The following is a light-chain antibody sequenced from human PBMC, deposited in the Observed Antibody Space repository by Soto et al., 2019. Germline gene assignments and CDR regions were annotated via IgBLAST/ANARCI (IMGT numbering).Light chain of an antibody. J-gene: IGLJ2*01. V-gene: IGLV2-14*01. CDR2: EVR. CDR3: SSYTSKSSLI. CDR1: MRDVGAYNL. Sequence: QSVLTQPASVSGSPGQSITISCAGTMRDVGAYNLVSWYQQHPGRAPQLIIYEVRNRPSGISFRFSGSKSGNTASLTISGLQAEDEADYYCSSYTSKSSLIFGGATKLTVL.